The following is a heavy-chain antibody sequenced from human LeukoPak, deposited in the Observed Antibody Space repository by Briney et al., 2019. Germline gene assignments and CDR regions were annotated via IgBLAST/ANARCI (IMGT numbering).Heavy chain of an antibody. CDR3: ARRGYHAGGY. J-gene: IGHJ4*02. CDR1: VYTFSEYS. V-gene: IGHV1-2*02. D-gene: IGHD5-12*01. Sequence: GASVKVSCEASVYTFSEYSMRGGSQAPGERVGCMGCINLKSGDTKYAQKCQGRVTMTRDTSISTAYMELSRLISDDSAVFYCARRGYHAGGYWRQGTLVTISS. CDR2: INLKSGDT.